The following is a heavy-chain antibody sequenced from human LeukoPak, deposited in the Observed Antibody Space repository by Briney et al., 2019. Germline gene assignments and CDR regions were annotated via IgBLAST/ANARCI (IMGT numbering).Heavy chain of an antibody. Sequence: SETLSLTCTVSGGSISGYYWSWIRQPPGKGLEWIGYIYYSGSTNYNPSLKSRVTISVDTSKNQFSLKLSSVTAADTAVYYCASLAGIAAAGPNPPDYWGQGTLVTVSS. CDR3: ASLAGIAAAGPNPPDY. D-gene: IGHD6-13*01. V-gene: IGHV4-59*08. CDR2: IYYSGST. J-gene: IGHJ4*02. CDR1: GGSISGYY.